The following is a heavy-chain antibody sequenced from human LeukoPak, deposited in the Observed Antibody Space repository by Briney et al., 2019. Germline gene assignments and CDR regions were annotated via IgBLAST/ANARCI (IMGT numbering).Heavy chain of an antibody. CDR2: IYTSGST. D-gene: IGHD6-13*01. Sequence: PSETLSLTCAVYGGSFSGYYWSWIRQPAGKGLEWIGRIYTSGSTNYNPSLKSRVTMSVDTSKNQFSLKLSSVTAADTAVYYCARGLKYSSSLDYWGQGTLVTVSS. CDR1: GGSFSGYY. V-gene: IGHV4-59*10. CDR3: ARGLKYSSSLDY. J-gene: IGHJ4*02.